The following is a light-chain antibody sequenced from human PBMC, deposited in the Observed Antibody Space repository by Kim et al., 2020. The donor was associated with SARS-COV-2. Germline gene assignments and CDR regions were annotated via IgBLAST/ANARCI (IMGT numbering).Light chain of an antibody. CDR2: KAW. J-gene: IGKJ1*01. CDR1: QTISDR. V-gene: IGKV1-5*03. CDR3: QQYKTYPRT. Sequence: DIQMTQSPSSLSASVGDRVIITCRASQTISDRLAWYQQTPGKAPKLLIYKAWSLESGVPSRFSGSGSGTEFTLTISSLQPDDFATYYCQQYKTYPRTFGQGTKVEIK.